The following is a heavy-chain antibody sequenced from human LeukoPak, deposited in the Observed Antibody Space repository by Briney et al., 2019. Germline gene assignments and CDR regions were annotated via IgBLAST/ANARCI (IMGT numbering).Heavy chain of an antibody. CDR3: VRDVWGDRDSYFDY. D-gene: IGHD2-21*01. Sequence: PGGSLRLSCAASGFTFSSYWMHWVRQVPGKGLVWVSRINTDGRSTSHVDTVKGRFTMSRDNAKNTLYLQMNSLRAEDTAVYYCVRDVWGDRDSYFDYWGQGTLVTVSS. J-gene: IGHJ4*02. CDR2: INTDGRST. V-gene: IGHV3-74*01. CDR1: GFTFSSYW.